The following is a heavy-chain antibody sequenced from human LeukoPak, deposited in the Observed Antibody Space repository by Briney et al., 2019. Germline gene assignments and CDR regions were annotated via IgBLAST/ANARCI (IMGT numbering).Heavy chain of an antibody. CDR3: AKAGTPPVVPAALSFDY. CDR1: GFTFSSYA. J-gene: IGHJ4*02. CDR2: ISGSGGST. Sequence: GGSLRLSCAASGFTFSSYAMSWFGQAPGKGLGWVSAISGSGGSTYYADSVKGRFTISRDNSKNTLYLQMNSLRAEDTAVYYCAKAGTPPVVPAALSFDYWGQGTLVTVSS. V-gene: IGHV3-23*01. D-gene: IGHD2-2*01.